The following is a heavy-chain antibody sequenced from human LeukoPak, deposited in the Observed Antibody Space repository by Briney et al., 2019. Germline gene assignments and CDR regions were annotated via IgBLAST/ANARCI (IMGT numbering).Heavy chain of an antibody. J-gene: IGHJ4*02. Sequence: ASVTVSCMASGYTFTGYYMHWVRQAPGQGLEWMGWISAYNGNTHYAQKLQGRVTMTTDTSTSTAYMELRSLRSDDTAVCYCARDTATVTTPLDYWGQGTLVTVSS. CDR2: ISAYNGNT. V-gene: IGHV1-18*04. CDR1: GYTFTGYY. CDR3: ARDTATVTTPLDY. D-gene: IGHD4-17*01.